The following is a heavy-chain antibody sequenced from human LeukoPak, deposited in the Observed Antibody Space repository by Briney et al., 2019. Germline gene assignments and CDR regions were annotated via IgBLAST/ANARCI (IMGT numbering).Heavy chain of an antibody. V-gene: IGHV1-18*01. D-gene: IGHD2-15*01. Sequence: ASVKVSCKASGYTFTSYGFNWVRQAPGQGLEWMGWISAYNGNTNYAQKFQSRVTMTTDTSTSTAYMELRSLTSDDTALYYCASGNGGSFWAEAFDIWGQGTMVTVSS. CDR1: GYTFTSYG. CDR2: ISAYNGNT. J-gene: IGHJ3*02. CDR3: ASGNGGSFWAEAFDI.